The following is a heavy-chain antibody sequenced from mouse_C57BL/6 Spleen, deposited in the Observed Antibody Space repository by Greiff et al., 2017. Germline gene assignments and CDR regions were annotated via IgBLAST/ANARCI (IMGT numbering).Heavy chain of an antibody. J-gene: IGHJ4*01. CDR2: IYWDDDK. D-gene: IGHD1-1*01. V-gene: IGHV8-12*01. CDR3: ARREGGSRRGYYAMDY. CDR1: GFSLSTSGMG. Sequence: QVTLKESGPGILQSSQTLSLTCSFSGFSLSTSGMGVSWIRQPSGKGLEWLAHIYWDDDKRYNPSLKSRLTISKDTSRNQVFLKITSVDTADTATYYCARREGGSRRGYYAMDYWGQGTSVTVSS.